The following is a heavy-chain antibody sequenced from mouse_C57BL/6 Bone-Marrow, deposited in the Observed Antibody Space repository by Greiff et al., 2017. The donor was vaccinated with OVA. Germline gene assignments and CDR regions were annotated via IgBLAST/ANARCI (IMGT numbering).Heavy chain of an antibody. D-gene: IGHD4-1*01. CDR1: GYTFTSYW. CDR3: ARAANSDYAMDY. V-gene: IGHV1-52*01. CDR2: IAPSDSET. Sequence: QVQLQQPGAELVRPGSSVKLSCKASGYTFTSYWMHWVKQRPIQGLEWIGTIAPSDSETHYNQKFKDKATLTVDKSSSTAYMQLSSLTSEDSAVYYCARAANSDYAMDYWGQGTSVTVSS. J-gene: IGHJ4*01.